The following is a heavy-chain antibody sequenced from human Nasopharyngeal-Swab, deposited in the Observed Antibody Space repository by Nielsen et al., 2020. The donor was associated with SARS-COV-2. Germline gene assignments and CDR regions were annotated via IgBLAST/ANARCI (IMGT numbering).Heavy chain of an antibody. D-gene: IGHD3-3*01. J-gene: IGHJ6*03. Sequence: WIRQPPGKGLEWIGYIYYSGSTNYNPSLKSRVTISVDTSKNQFSLKLSSVTAADTAVYYCARVFWLPYYMDVWGKGTTVTVSS. CDR2: IYYSGST. CDR3: ARVFWLPYYMDV. V-gene: IGHV4-59*01.